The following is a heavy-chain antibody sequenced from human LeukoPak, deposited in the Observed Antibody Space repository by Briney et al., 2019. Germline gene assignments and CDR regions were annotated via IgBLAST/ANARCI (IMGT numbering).Heavy chain of an antibody. CDR1: GGSFSGYY. D-gene: IGHD6-19*01. CDR2: INHSGST. Sequence: SETLSLTCAVYGGSFSGYYWSWIRQPPGKGLEWIGEINHSGSTNYNPSLNSRVTISVDTSKNQFSLKLSSVTAADTAVYYCARGRGAVADPYYFDYWGQGTLVTVSS. V-gene: IGHV4-34*01. CDR3: ARGRGAVADPYYFDY. J-gene: IGHJ4*02.